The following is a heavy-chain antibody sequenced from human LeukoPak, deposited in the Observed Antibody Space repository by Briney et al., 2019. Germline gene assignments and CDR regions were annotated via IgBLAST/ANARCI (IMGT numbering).Heavy chain of an antibody. J-gene: IGHJ6*03. CDR3: AREDTFYLADGHYYYYMDV. CDR1: GYTFTSYA. D-gene: IGHD3-16*01. Sequence: ASVKVSCKASGYTFTSYAMHWVRQAPGQRLEWMGWINAGNGNTKYSQEFQGRVTITRDTSASTAYMELSSLRSEDMAVYYCAREDTFYLADGHYYYYMDVWGKGTTVTVSS. V-gene: IGHV1-3*03. CDR2: INAGNGNT.